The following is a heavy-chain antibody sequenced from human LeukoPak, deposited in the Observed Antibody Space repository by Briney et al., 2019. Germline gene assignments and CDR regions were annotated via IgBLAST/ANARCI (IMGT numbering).Heavy chain of an antibody. Sequence: ASVEVSCKASGYTFTSYGISWVRQAPGQGLEWMGWISAYNGNTNYAQKLQGRVTMTTDTSTSTAYMELRSLRSDDTAVYYCARDVYDILTGYSTFDYWGQGTLVTVSS. J-gene: IGHJ4*02. D-gene: IGHD3-9*01. V-gene: IGHV1-18*01. CDR2: ISAYNGNT. CDR3: ARDVYDILTGYSTFDY. CDR1: GYTFTSYG.